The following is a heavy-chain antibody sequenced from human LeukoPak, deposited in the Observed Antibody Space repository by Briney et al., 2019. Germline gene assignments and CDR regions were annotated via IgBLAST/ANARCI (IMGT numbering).Heavy chain of an antibody. CDR1: GYTFTSYD. V-gene: IGHV1-8*01. D-gene: IGHD7-27*01. CDR2: MSPNSGDT. Sequence: ASVKVSCKASGYTFTSYDINWVRHATGQGLEWMGWMSPNSGDTGYAQKFQGRVTMTRDTSISTAFMELTSLRSEDTAVYYCARGPPNRGFDFWGQGALVTVSS. J-gene: IGHJ4*02. CDR3: ARGPPNRGFDF.